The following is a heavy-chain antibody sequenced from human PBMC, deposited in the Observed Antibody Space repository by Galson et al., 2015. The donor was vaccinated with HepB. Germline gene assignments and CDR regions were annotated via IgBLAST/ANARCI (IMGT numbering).Heavy chain of an antibody. V-gene: IGHV3-30*04. CDR1: GFIFSSYA. Sequence: SLRLSCAAPGFIFSSYALHWVRQAPGKGLEWVAYISYDGTNRHYADSVKGRFTISRDKSKNTLYLHMNSQREEDTAVYYCAREGEYFFDYWGQGTLVTVSS. J-gene: IGHJ4*02. CDR2: ISYDGTNR. CDR3: AREGEYFFDY.